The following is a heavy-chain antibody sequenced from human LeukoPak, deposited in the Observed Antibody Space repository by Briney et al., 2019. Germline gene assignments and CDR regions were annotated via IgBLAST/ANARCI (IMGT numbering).Heavy chain of an antibody. CDR1: GGSISGYY. CDR3: ARHWRYYYDSSGPDYYYYGMDV. Sequence: SETLSLTCTVSGGSISGYYCNWIRHPPGKGLERIGHIYYSGSTNYNPSLKSRVTISVDTSKNQVSLRLNSVTAADTAVYYCARHWRYYYDSSGPDYYYYGMDVWGQGTTVTVSS. J-gene: IGHJ6*02. D-gene: IGHD3-22*01. V-gene: IGHV4-59*08. CDR2: IYYSGST.